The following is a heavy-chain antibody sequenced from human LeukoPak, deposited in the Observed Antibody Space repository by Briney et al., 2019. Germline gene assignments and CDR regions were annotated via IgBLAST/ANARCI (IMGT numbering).Heavy chain of an antibody. CDR3: ARNSYYGSGSYYTAIDY. D-gene: IGHD3-10*01. CDR2: INPNSGGT. V-gene: IGHV1-2*06. CDR1: GYTFTGYY. Sequence: ASVKVSCKASGYTFTGYYMHWVRQAPGQGLEWMGRINPNSGGTNYAQKFQGRVTMNRDTSISTAYMELSRLRSDDTAVYYCARNSYYGSGSYYTAIDYWGQGTLVTVSS. J-gene: IGHJ4*02.